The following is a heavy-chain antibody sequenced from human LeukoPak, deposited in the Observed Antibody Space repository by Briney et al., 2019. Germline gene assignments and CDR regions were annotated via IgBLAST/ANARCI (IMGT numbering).Heavy chain of an antibody. J-gene: IGHJ1*01. CDR2: INHSGST. V-gene: IGHV4-34*01. CDR3: AKAKKAADYRVFQH. Sequence: SETLSLTCAVYGGSFSGYYWSWIRQPPGKGLEWIGEINHSGSTNYNPSLKSRVTISVDTSKNQFSLKLSSLTAADTAVYYRAKAKKAADYRVFQHWGQGTLVTVSS. CDR1: GGSFSGYY. D-gene: IGHD4-11*01.